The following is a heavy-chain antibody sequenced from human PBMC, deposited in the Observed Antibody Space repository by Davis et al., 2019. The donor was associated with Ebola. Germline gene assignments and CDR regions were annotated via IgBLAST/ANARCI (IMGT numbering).Heavy chain of an antibody. CDR1: GYSFTSYC. V-gene: IGHV5-51*01. CDR2: RYPGDTDT. Sequence: GESLKISCNGSGYSFTSYCIGRLRQMPGKGLGWTGLRYPGDTDTRYSPSYQGQVTLSADKSISTAYLQWSSLKASETAMYYGARLTTTFDYWGQGTLVTVSS. J-gene: IGHJ4*02. D-gene: IGHD1-1*01. CDR3: ARLTTTFDY.